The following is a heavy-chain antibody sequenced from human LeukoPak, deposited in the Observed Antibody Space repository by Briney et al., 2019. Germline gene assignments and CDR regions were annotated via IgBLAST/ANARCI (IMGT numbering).Heavy chain of an antibody. CDR1: GFTFSSYS. Sequence: GGSLRLSCAASGFTFSSYSMNWVRQAPGKGLEWVSSISSSSSYIYYADSVKGRFAISRDNAKNSLYLQMNSLRAEDTAVYYCARDSGNYLDAFDIWGQGTMVTVSS. J-gene: IGHJ3*02. CDR3: ARDSGNYLDAFDI. D-gene: IGHD1-7*01. V-gene: IGHV3-21*01. CDR2: ISSSSSYI.